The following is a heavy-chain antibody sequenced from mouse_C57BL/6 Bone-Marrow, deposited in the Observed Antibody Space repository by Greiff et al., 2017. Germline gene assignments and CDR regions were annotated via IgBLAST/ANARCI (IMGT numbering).Heavy chain of an antibody. V-gene: IGHV1-54*01. CDR1: GYAFTNYL. J-gene: IGHJ2*01. Sequence: QVQLQQSGAELVRPGTSVKVSCKASGYAFTNYLIEWVKQRPGQGLEWIGVINPGSGGTNYNEKFKGKATLTADKSSSTAYMQLSSLTSEDSAVYFCARWSYDYDYWGQGTTLTVSS. CDR2: INPGSGGT. CDR3: ARWSYDYDY. D-gene: IGHD2-4*01.